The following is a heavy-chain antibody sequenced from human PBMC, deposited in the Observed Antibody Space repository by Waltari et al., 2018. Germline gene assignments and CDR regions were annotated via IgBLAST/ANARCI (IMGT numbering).Heavy chain of an antibody. CDR3: ATAHCSGGSCYLEVGYYFDY. Sequence: QVQLVQTGAEVKKPGASVKVSCKVSGYTITELSMHWVRQAPGKGLEWMGGFDPEDGETIYAQKFQGRVTMTEDTSTDTAYMELSSLRSEDTAVYYCATAHCSGGSCYLEVGYYFDYWGQGTLVTVSS. D-gene: IGHD2-15*01. CDR1: GYTITELS. J-gene: IGHJ4*02. V-gene: IGHV1-24*01. CDR2: FDPEDGET.